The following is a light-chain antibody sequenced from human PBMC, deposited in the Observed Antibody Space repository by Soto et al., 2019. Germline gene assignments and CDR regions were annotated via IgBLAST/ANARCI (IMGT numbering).Light chain of an antibody. CDR1: TSNIGSNA. CDR3: TAWDDSLNGRL. Sequence: QSVLTQPPSASGTPGQRVTFSCSGSTSNIGSNAVNWYQQLPGTAPKLLIYSNDRRPSGVPDRFSGSKSGTSASLAISGLQSEDEADYYYTAWDDSLNGRLFGGGTKLTVL. V-gene: IGLV1-44*01. J-gene: IGLJ2*01. CDR2: SND.